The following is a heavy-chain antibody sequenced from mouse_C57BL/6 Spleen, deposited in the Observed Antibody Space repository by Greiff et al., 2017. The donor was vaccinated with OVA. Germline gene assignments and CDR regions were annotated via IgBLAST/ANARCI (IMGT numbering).Heavy chain of an antibody. D-gene: IGHD4-1*01. J-gene: IGHJ2*01. CDR2: IYPGDGYT. CDR1: GYAFTSYW. CDR3: ARRLSGTGED. Sequence: VQLQQSGAELVMPGASVKLSCKASGYAFTSYWMNWVKQRPGKGLEWIGQIYPGDGYTNYNRKFKGKATLTGDKSSSTAYMQLSSLTSEDSAVYFCARRLSGTGEDWGQGTTLTVSS. V-gene: IGHV1-80*01.